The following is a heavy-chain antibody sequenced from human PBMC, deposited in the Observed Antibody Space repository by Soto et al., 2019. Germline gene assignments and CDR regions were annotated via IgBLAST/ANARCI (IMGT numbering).Heavy chain of an antibody. D-gene: IGHD3-10*01. J-gene: IGHJ6*03. V-gene: IGHV3-23*01. Sequence: GGSLRLSCAASGFTFSTYAMSWVRQAPGKGLEWVSAISGSGGSTYYADSVKSRFTISRDNSKNTLYLQINSLRAEDTAVYYCAKDEVRGVPYYYYYMDVWGKGTTVTVSS. CDR3: AKDEVRGVPYYYYYMDV. CDR2: ISGSGGST. CDR1: GFTFSTYA.